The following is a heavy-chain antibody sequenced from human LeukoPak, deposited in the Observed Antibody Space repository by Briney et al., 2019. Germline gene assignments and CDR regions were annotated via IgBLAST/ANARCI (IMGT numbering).Heavy chain of an antibody. D-gene: IGHD6-19*01. V-gene: IGHV4-39*01. CDR1: GDSISSSKYY. CDR2: IYYDGGT. J-gene: IGHJ4*02. Sequence: NPSETLSHTCTVSGDSISSSKYYWGWIRQSPGKGLEWIGSIYYDGGTYYNPSLKSRVTISVDTSENQFSLKLSSVTAADTAVYYCATSRYYSGWYPYFDSWGQGTLVTVSS. CDR3: ATSRYYSGWYPYFDS.